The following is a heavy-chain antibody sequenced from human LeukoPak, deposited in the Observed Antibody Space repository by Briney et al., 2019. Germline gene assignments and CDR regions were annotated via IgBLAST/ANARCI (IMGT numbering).Heavy chain of an antibody. D-gene: IGHD3-22*01. Sequence: PSETLSLTCAVSGGSISSGGYSWSWIRQPPGKGLEWIGYIYHSGSTYYNPSLKSRVTISVDRSKNQFSLKLSSVTAADTAVYYCASLNDSSGYYYFDYWGQGTLVTVSS. CDR1: GGSISSGGYS. CDR2: IYHSGST. CDR3: ASLNDSSGYYYFDY. V-gene: IGHV4-30-2*01. J-gene: IGHJ4*02.